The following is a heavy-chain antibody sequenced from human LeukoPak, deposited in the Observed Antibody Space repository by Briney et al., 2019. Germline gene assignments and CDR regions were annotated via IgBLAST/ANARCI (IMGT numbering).Heavy chain of an antibody. V-gene: IGHV4-59*01. CDR1: GGSISSYY. J-gene: IGHJ4*02. D-gene: IGHD3-10*01. CDR3: ARGLTMVRGDDRDY. Sequence: PSETLSLTCTVSGGSISSYYWSWIRQPPGKGLEWIGYIYYSGSTNYNPSLKSRVTMSVDTSKNQFSLKLSSVTAADTAVYYCARGLTMVRGDDRDYWGQGTLVTVSS. CDR2: IYYSGST.